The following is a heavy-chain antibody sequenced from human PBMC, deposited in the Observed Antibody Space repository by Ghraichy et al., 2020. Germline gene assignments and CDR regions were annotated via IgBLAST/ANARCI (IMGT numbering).Heavy chain of an antibody. V-gene: IGHV3-43*01. Sequence: GGSLRLSCAASGFTFDDYTMHWVRQAPGKGLEWVSLISWKGGSTNYADSVKGRFTISRDNSKNSLYLQMNSLRTEDTALYYCAKDIGAVAVLHYYGMDVRGQGTTVTVSS. D-gene: IGHD6-19*01. CDR1: GFTFDDYT. CDR3: AKDIGAVAVLHYYGMDV. CDR2: ISWKGGST. J-gene: IGHJ6*02.